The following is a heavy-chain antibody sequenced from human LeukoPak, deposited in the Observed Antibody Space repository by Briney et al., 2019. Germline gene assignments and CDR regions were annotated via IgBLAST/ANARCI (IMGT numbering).Heavy chain of an antibody. V-gene: IGHV1-3*01. CDR2: INPDKGDT. CDR1: GYSFTTYA. CDR3: ARRLKGSYGNPFDY. D-gene: IGHD4-17*01. Sequence: GASVKVSCKASGYSFTTYATHWVRQAPGQRVEWMGWINPDKGDTKYSQNFQGRITVTRDTSASTTYMELSSLVSEDTAVYYSARRLKGSYGNPFDYWGQGTLVTVSS. J-gene: IGHJ4*02.